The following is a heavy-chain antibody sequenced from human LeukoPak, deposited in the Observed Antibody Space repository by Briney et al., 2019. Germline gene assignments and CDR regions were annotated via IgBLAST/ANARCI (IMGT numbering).Heavy chain of an antibody. CDR2: ISGGGEGT. Sequence: PGGSLRLSCAASAFTFSSHVMSWVRQAPGKGLEWVSGISGGGEGTFYADSVKGRFTISRDISKSTLFLQMNSLRVEDTAVYYCAKATGSYPSNPFDYWGQGTLVTVSS. CDR1: AFTFSSHV. CDR3: AKATGSYPSNPFDY. D-gene: IGHD1-26*01. V-gene: IGHV3-23*01. J-gene: IGHJ4*02.